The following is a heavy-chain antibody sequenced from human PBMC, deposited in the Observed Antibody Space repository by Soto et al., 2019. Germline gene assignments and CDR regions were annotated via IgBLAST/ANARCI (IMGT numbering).Heavy chain of an antibody. CDR1: GGSFSGYY. D-gene: IGHD2-21*02. CDR3: AVYRGGDCYPSNYYGMDV. J-gene: IGHJ6*02. V-gene: IGHV4-34*01. CDR2: INHSGST. Sequence: PSETLSLTCAVYGGSFSGYYWSWIRQPPGKGLEWIGEINHSGSTNYNPSLKSRVTISVDTSKNRFSLKLSSVTAADTAVYYCAVYRGGDCYPSNYYGMDVWGQGTPVTVSS.